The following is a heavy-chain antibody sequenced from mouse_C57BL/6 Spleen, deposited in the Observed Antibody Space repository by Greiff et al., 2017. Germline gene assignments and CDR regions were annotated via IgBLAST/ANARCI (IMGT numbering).Heavy chain of an antibody. CDR3: ARRYYGSNLYYYAMDY. J-gene: IGHJ4*01. Sequence: QVQLKQPGAELVRPGSSVKLSCKASGYTFTSYWMHWVKQRPIQGLEWIGNIDPSDSETHYNQKFKDKATLTVDKSSSTAYMQLSSLTSEDSAVYYCARRYYGSNLYYYAMDYWGQGTSVTVSS. D-gene: IGHD1-1*01. CDR1: GYTFTSYW. CDR2: IDPSDSET. V-gene: IGHV1-52*01.